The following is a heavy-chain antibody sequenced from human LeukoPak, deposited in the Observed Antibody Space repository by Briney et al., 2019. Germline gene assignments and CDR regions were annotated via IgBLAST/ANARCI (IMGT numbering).Heavy chain of an antibody. D-gene: IGHD6-19*01. CDR2: IYYSGST. J-gene: IGHJ4*02. CDR1: GGSISSGDYY. Sequence: PSETLSLTCTVSGGSISSGDYYWSWIRQPPGKGLEWIGYIYYSGSTYYNPSLKSRVTISVGTSKNQFSLKLSSVTAADTAVYYCGRGSRGWPVDYGGQEPLVTVSS. V-gene: IGHV4-31*03. CDR3: GRGSRGWPVDY.